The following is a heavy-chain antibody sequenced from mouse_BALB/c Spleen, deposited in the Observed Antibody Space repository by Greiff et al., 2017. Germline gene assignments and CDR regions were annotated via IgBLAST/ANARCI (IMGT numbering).Heavy chain of an antibody. CDR3: ARGPYYYGSSDWYFDV. CDR1: GYTFTSYY. V-gene: IGHV1S81*02. CDR2: INPSNGGT. D-gene: IGHD1-1*01. J-gene: IGHJ1*01. Sequence: VQLQQSGAELVKPGASVKLSCKASGYTFTSYYMYWVKQRPGQGLEWIGEINPSNGGTNFNEKFKDKATLTVDKSSSTAYMQLSSPTSEDSAVYYCARGPYYYGSSDWYFDVWGAGTTVTVSS.